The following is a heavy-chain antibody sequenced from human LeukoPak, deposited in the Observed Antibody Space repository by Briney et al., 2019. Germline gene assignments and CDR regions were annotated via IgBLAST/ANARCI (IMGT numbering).Heavy chain of an antibody. CDR3: VRITFGGIIAF. V-gene: IGHV3-72*01. CDR1: GFTFSDYY. D-gene: IGHD3-16*02. Sequence: PGGSLRVSCAASGFTFSDYYMDWVRQAPGKGLEWVGRIRNKAKSYTTEYAASVKGRFTISREDSKNSLYLQMNGLNTEDAAVYYCVRITFGGIIAFWGQGTLVTVSS. J-gene: IGHJ4*02. CDR2: IRNKAKSYTT.